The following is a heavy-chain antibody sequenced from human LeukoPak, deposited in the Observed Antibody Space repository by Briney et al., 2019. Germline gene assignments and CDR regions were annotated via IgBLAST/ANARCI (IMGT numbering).Heavy chain of an antibody. V-gene: IGHV1-18*01. Sequence: ASVKVSCKASGYTFTSYGISWVRQAPGQGLEWMGWISAYNGNTNYAQKLQGRVTMTTDTSTSTAYMELRRLRSDDTAVYYCARDPHQYYYDSSGYYYFDYWGQGTLVTVSS. J-gene: IGHJ4*02. CDR1: GYTFTSYG. D-gene: IGHD3-22*01. CDR2: ISAYNGNT. CDR3: ARDPHQYYYDSSGYYYFDY.